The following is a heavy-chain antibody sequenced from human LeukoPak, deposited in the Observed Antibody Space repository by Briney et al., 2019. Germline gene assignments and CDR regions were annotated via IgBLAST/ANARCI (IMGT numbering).Heavy chain of an antibody. CDR1: GYTFTSYG. J-gene: IGHJ6*03. V-gene: IGHV1-18*01. Sequence: ASVKVSCKASGYTFTSYGISWVRQAPGQGLEWMGWISAYNGNTNYAQKLQGRVTMTTDTSTSTAYMELRSLRSDDTAVYYCARTTTVLIYYYYYMDVWGKGTTVTVSS. CDR2: ISAYNGNT. D-gene: IGHD4-17*01. CDR3: ARTTTVLIYYYYYMDV.